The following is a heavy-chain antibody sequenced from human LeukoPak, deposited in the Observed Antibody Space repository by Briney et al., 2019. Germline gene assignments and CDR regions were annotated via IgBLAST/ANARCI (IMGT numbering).Heavy chain of an antibody. CDR1: GFTFSDYF. Sequence: GGSLRLSCAASGFTFSDYFMSWIRQAPGKGLEWVSYISTSGTIIYYADSMKGRFTISRDNAKNALYLQMNSLRAEDTALYYCARGSSDWYGIDYWGQRALVNVSS. D-gene: IGHD6-19*01. CDR3: ARGSSDWYGIDY. J-gene: IGHJ4*02. CDR2: ISTSGTII. V-gene: IGHV3-11*04.